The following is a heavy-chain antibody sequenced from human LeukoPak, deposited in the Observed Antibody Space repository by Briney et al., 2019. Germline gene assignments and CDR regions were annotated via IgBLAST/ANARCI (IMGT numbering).Heavy chain of an antibody. J-gene: IGHJ6*03. CDR3: ARRDYYYYYMDV. CDR1: AGTFSSYA. Sequence: EASVKVSCKASAGTFSSYAISWVRQAPGQGLEWMGGIIPIFGTANYAQKFQGRVTITTDESTSTAYMELSSLRSEDTAVYYCARRDYYYYYMDVWGKGTTVTVSS. CDR2: IIPIFGTA. V-gene: IGHV1-69*05.